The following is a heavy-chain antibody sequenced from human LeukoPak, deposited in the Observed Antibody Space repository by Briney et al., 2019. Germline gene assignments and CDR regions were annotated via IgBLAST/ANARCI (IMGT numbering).Heavy chain of an antibody. CDR2: ISSSSSYI. CDR3: ARGDGCDY. J-gene: IGHJ4*02. V-gene: IGHV3-21*01. Sequence: GGSLRLSCAASGFTFSSYSMNWVRQAPGKGLEWVSSISSSSSYIYYADSVKGRFTISRDNSKNTLYPQMNSLRAEDTAVYYCARGDGCDYWGQGTLVTVSS. D-gene: IGHD3-10*01. CDR1: GFTFSSYS.